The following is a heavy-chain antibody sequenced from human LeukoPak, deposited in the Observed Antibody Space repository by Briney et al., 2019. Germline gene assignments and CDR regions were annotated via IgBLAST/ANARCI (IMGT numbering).Heavy chain of an antibody. CDR1: GFTFSDYY. D-gene: IGHD6-6*01. V-gene: IGHV3-11*06. CDR2: ISSSSSYT. Sequence: GGSLRLSCAASGFTFSDYYMSWIRQAPGKGLEWVSYISSSSSYTNYADSVKGRFTISRDNAKNSLYLQMNSLRAEDTAVYYCARDLAARTSDYWGQGTLVTVSS. J-gene: IGHJ4*02. CDR3: ARDLAARTSDY.